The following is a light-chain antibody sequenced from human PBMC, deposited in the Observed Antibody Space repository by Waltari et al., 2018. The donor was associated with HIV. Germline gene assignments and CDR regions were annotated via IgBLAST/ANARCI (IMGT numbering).Light chain of an antibody. CDR3: SSYTSSSTRV. J-gene: IGLJ1*01. CDR1: SSDFGDYNN. CDR2: DVS. Sequence: QSALTQPASVSGSPGPSHTISCTGTSSDFGDYNNVSWYQQHPGKAPKLIIYDVSNRPSRVSNRFSGSKSGNTASLTISGLQTEDEADYYCSSYTSSSTRVFGTGTKVTVL. V-gene: IGLV2-14*01.